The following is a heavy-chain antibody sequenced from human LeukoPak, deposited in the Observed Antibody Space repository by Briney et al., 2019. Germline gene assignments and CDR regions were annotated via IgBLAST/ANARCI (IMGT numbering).Heavy chain of an antibody. CDR3: ARGGRSGSYLDAFDI. CDR1: GFTFSSYS. V-gene: IGHV3-21*01. Sequence: PGGSLRLSCAASGFTFSSYSINWVRQAPGKGLEWVSSISSSSSYIYYADSVKGRFTISRDNAKNSLYLQMNSLRAEDTAVYYCARGGRSGSYLDAFDIWGQGTMVTVSS. D-gene: IGHD1-26*01. J-gene: IGHJ3*02. CDR2: ISSSSSYI.